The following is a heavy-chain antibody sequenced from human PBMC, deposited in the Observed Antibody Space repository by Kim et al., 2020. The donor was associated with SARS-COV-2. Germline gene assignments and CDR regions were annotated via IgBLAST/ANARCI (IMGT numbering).Heavy chain of an antibody. CDR3: ARKLYFDY. CDR1: GFTVSSNH. CDR2: LYSGGTT. V-gene: IGHV3-53*01. J-gene: IGHJ4*02. Sequence: GGSLRLSCAAPGFTVSSNHMSWVRQAPGKGLDWVSLLYSGGTTYYADSVKGRFTISRDNSKNIVYLQMNSLRVEDTAVYYCARKLYFDYWGQGTLVTVSS.